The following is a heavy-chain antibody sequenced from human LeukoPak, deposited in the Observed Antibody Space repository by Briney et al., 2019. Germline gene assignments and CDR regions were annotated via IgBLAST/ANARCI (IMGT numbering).Heavy chain of an antibody. D-gene: IGHD5-24*01. CDR1: GFTFSSYG. J-gene: IGHJ4*02. CDR3: ARWLQSEFDY. Sequence: GGSLRLSCAASGFTFSSYGMHWVRQAPGKGLEWVAFIRYDGSNKYYADSVKGRFTISRDNSKNTLYLQMNSLRAEDTAVYYCARWLQSEFDYWGQGTLVTVSS. CDR2: IRYDGSNK. V-gene: IGHV3-30*02.